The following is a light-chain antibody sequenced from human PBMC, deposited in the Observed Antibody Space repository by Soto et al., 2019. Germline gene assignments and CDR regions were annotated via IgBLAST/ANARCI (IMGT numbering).Light chain of an antibody. V-gene: IGKV4-1*01. CDR1: QRLLYRSNNKNY. CDR2: WAS. J-gene: IGKJ1*01. Sequence: DTVMSQSPASLAVSLGGRATINCKSSQRLLYRSNNKNYLAWYQHKAGQPPTLLIYWASTRDSGVPDRFSGSGSGTDFTLTINNVQAEDVAVYYCQKYYKPPWTFGQGTKVEI. CDR3: QKYYKPPWT.